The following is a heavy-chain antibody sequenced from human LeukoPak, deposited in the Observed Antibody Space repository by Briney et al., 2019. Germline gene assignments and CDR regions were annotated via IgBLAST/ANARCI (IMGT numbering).Heavy chain of an antibody. V-gene: IGHV3-30*04. CDR2: ISKDGDSQ. CDR3: AGESFDI. Sequence: GGSLRLSCAASGFTFSSYALDWVRQAPGKGLEWVAVISKDGDSQNYADSVKGRFTISRDNSKNTLYLQMNSLRPEDTAVYYCAGESFDIWGQGTTVTVSS. J-gene: IGHJ3*02. CDR1: GFTFSSYA.